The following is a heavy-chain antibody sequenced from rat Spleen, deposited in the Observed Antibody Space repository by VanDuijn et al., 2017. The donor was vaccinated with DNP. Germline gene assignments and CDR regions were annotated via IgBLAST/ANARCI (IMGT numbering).Heavy chain of an antibody. CDR1: GFTFSDYN. CDR2: IIYDGSKT. D-gene: IGHD1-11*01. J-gene: IGHJ3*01. Sequence: EVQLVESGGGLVQPGRSLKLSCAASGFTFSDYNMAWVRQAPKRGLEWVATIIYDGSKTYYRDSVKGRFTISRDNAKNTQYLQMDSLRSEDTATYYCATGVYGGYEDWFAYWGQGILVTVSS. V-gene: IGHV5S10*01. CDR3: ATGVYGGYEDWFAY.